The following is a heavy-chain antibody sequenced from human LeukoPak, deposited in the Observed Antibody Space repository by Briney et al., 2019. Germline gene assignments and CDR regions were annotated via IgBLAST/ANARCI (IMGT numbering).Heavy chain of an antibody. J-gene: IGHJ4*02. V-gene: IGHV4-30-4*01. CDR3: ARVTRTWAPRFDY. CDR1: GGSISSGDYY. Sequence: SETLSLTCTVSGGSISSGDYYWSWIRQPPGKGLEGIGYIYYSGSTYYNPSLKSRVTISVDTSKNQFSLKLSSVTAADTAVYYCARVTRTWAPRFDYWGQGTLVTVSS. D-gene: IGHD1-14*01. CDR2: IYYSGST.